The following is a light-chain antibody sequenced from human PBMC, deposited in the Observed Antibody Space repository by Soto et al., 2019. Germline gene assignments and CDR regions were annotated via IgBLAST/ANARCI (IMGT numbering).Light chain of an antibody. CDR1: TSFVGTYNF. CDR2: EGA. CDR3: CSYVGASIYV. V-gene: IGLV2-23*01. J-gene: IGLJ1*01. Sequence: QSALTQPASVSGYAGQSITISCSGTTSFVGTYNFVSCYLQHPGKAPRVLFCEGAKRPSGVPNRFSGSSSGSTASLTVSGLQTEEDAAYSCCSYVGASIYVFGTGTKDTVL.